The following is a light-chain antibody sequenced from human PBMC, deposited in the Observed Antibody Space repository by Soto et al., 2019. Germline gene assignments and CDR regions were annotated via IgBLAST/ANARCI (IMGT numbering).Light chain of an antibody. CDR3: QQYNAYWT. J-gene: IGKJ1*01. V-gene: IGKV1-5*03. Sequence: DIQMTQSPSTLSASVGDRVTITCRASQSISGSLAWYQQKPGKAPKLLIYEASNLKSGVPSRFSGSGSGTEYTLSSSSLQPDDSASYYCQQYNAYWTFGQGTRVEIK. CDR1: QSISGS. CDR2: EAS.